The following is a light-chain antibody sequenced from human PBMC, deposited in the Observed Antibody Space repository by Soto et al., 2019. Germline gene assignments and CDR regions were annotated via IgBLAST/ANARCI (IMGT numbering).Light chain of an antibody. CDR2: KAS. J-gene: IGKJ1*01. Sequence: DNQMTQSPATLSGPVGGRVTITCRASQTIRSWLAWYQQKPGKAPKLLIYKASTLKSGVPSRFSGSGSGTEFTLTISSLQPDDFATYYCQQYNSYSFGQGTKAAIK. V-gene: IGKV1-5*03. CDR1: QTIRSW. CDR3: QQYNSYS.